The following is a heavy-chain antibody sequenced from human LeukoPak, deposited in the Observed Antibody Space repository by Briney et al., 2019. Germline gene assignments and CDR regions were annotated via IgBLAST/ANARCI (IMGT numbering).Heavy chain of an antibody. V-gene: IGHV4-59*08. D-gene: IGHD3-22*01. CDR1: GGSISSYY. Sequence: SETLSLTCTVSGGSISSYYWSWIRQPPGKGLEWIGYIYYSGSTNYNPSLKSRVTISVDTSKNQFSLKLSSVTAADTAVYYCARRVEKWLLLPDAFDIWGQGTMVTVSS. CDR3: ARRVEKWLLLPDAFDI. J-gene: IGHJ3*02. CDR2: IYYSGST.